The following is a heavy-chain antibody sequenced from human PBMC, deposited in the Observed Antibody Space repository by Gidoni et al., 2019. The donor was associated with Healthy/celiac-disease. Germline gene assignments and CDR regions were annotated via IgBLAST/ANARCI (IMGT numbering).Heavy chain of an antibody. CDR1: GFTFSSYA. CDR3: ARGGGYYGSGSFDY. Sequence: QVQLVESGGGVVQPGRSLSLSCAASGFTFSSYAMHWVRQAPGKGLEWVAVISYDGSNKYYADSVKGRFTISRDNSKNTLYLQMNSLRAEDTAVYYCARGGGYYGSGSFDYWGQGTLVTVSS. V-gene: IGHV3-30-3*01. J-gene: IGHJ4*02. CDR2: ISYDGSNK. D-gene: IGHD3-10*01.